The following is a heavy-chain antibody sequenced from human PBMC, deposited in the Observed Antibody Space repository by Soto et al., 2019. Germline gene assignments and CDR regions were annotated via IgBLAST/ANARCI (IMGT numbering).Heavy chain of an antibody. V-gene: IGHV1-2*02. CDR1: GHTFSRYA. CDR2: INPSSGCT. D-gene: IGHD3-3*01. CDR3: ARERYSTMFGVVIMAYYYYGMDV. J-gene: IGHJ6*02. Sequence: ASVKVSCKASGHTFSRYAISWVRQAPGQGLEWMGWINPSSGCTNYAQKFQGRVTMTRDTSISTAYMELSRLRSDDTAVYYCARERYSTMFGVVIMAYYYYGMDVWGQGTTVTVSS.